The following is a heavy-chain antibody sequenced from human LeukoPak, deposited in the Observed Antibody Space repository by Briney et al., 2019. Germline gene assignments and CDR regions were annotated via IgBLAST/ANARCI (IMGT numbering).Heavy chain of an antibody. CDR3: AKSRDSRALFDY. CDR1: GFTFSGYA. J-gene: IGHJ4*02. D-gene: IGHD3-22*01. CDR2: MSVGTDST. V-gene: IGHV3-23*01. Sequence: PGGSLRLSCVASGFTFSGYAMSWVRQSPGKGLEWVSMSVGTDSTYYADSVKGRITISRDHSKNPLYLEMNSLRAEDTAVYYCAKSRDSRALFDYWGQGILVTVSS.